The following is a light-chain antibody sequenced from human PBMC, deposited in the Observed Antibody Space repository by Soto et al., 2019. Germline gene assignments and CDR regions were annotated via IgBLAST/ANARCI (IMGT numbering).Light chain of an antibody. J-gene: IGKJ5*01. CDR2: DAY. CDR3: QQRHMWPIT. Sequence: EVVLTQSPVTLSFSPGERATLSCRASQSFRGLLAWYQQKPGQAPRLLIYDAYNRATGIPPRFSGSGSGTDFTLTISSLEHEDSAVYYCQQRHMWPITFGQGTRLEI. V-gene: IGKV3-11*01. CDR1: QSFRGL.